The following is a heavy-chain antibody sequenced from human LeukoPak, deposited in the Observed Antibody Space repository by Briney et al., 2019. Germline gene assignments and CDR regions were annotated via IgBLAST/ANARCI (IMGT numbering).Heavy chain of an antibody. CDR1: GFTFSSYA. CDR2: ISGSGGST. D-gene: IGHD3-16*01. V-gene: IGHV3-23*01. J-gene: IGHJ4*02. Sequence: PGGSLRLSCAASGFTFSSYAMSWVRQAPGKGLEWVSAISGSGGSTYYADSVKGRFTISRDNSKNTLYLQMNSLRAEDTAVYYCAKVPGGYYDYVWGSSRLFDYWGQGTLVTVSS. CDR3: AKVPGGYYDYVWGSSRLFDY.